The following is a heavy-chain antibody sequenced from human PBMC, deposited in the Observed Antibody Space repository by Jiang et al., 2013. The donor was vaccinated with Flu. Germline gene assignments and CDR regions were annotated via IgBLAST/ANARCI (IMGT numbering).Heavy chain of an antibody. Sequence: FIRSKAYRGTTEYAASVKGRFTISRDDSKSIAYLQMSSLKTEDTAVYYCTRDLVRDIIIIPTTYFDYWGQGTLVTVSS. V-gene: IGHV3-49*02. CDR3: TRDLVRDIIIIPTTYFDY. CDR2: IRSKAYRGTT. D-gene: IGHD2-2*01. J-gene: IGHJ4*02.